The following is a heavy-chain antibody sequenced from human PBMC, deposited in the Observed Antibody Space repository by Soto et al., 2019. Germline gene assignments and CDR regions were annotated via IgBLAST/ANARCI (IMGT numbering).Heavy chain of an antibody. CDR3: ARQNAEYFQN. CDR1: GYTFTTCG. CDR2: INAFNGNT. V-gene: IGHV1-18*01. Sequence: QVQLVESGVEVKKPGASVKVSCKASGYTFTTCGITWVRQAPGQGLQWMGWINAFNGNTNYAQKLQGRVTMTTDTSTSTAYMELRSLRSDDTAVYYCARQNAEYFQNWGQGTLVTVS. J-gene: IGHJ1*01.